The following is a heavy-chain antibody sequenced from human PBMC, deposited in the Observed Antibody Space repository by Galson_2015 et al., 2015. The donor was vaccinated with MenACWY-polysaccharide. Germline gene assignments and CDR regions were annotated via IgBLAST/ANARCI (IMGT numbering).Heavy chain of an antibody. CDR1: GFTFRNYG. CDR3: ARGGHDCGGNSGIYFFDY. V-gene: IGHV3-33*01. D-gene: IGHD4-23*01. CDR2: IWYDGSNQ. Sequence: SLRLSCAASGFTFRNYGMHWVRQAPGKGLEWVAVIWYDGSNQVYADSVKGRFTISRDNSKNTVFMQMNSLRAEDTADYYCARGGHDCGGNSGIYFFDYWGRGTLVTVSS. J-gene: IGHJ4*02.